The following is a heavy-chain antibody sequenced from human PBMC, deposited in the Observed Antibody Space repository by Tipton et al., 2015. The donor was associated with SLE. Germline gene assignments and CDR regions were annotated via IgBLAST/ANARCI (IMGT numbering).Heavy chain of an antibody. CDR2: VFYTGST. J-gene: IGHJ4*02. V-gene: IGHV4-59*08. CDR3: ARSSFLYRKPPNELDF. CDR1: GGPISGYY. Sequence: TLSLTCTVSGGPISGYYWSWIRQPPGKGLEWIGYVFYTGSTNYNPSLRSRVSISLETSKNQFSLLLNSLTAADTAVYYCARSSFLYRKPPNELDFWGRGTYLTVSS. D-gene: IGHD1-1*01.